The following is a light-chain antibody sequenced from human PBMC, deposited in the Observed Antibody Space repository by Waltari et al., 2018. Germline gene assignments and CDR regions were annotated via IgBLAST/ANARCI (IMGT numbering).Light chain of an antibody. J-gene: IGKJ1*01. CDR2: GAS. V-gene: IGKV3-20*01. CDR1: QRVSRA. Sequence: DIVLTQSPGTLSLSPGERATLSCRASQRVSRALAWYQQKPGQAPRLLISGASNRATGIPDRFSGSGSGTDFSLTISSLEPEDFAVYYCQHYVRLPATFGQGTKVEIK. CDR3: QHYVRLPAT.